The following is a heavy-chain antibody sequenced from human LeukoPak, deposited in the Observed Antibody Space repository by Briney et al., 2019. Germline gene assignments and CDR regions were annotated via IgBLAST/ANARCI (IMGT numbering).Heavy chain of an antibody. D-gene: IGHD6-19*01. Sequence: GGSLRLSCAASGFTFSSYAINWVRQAPGKGLEWVSAISGRGGSTYYADSVKGRFTISRDNSKNTLYLQMNSLRAEDTAVYYCARDLYSSGWYYYYGMDVWGQGTTVTVSS. J-gene: IGHJ6*02. CDR3: ARDLYSSGWYYYYGMDV. V-gene: IGHV3-23*01. CDR1: GFTFSSYA. CDR2: ISGRGGST.